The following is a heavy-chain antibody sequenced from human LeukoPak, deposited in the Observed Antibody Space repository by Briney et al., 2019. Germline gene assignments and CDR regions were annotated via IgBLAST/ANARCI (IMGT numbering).Heavy chain of an antibody. CDR3: ARGDYYDSSGYYYGMDV. V-gene: IGHV6-1*01. Sequence: SQTLSLTCAISGDIVSSNSAAWNWIRQSPSRGLEWLGRTYYRSKWYNDYAVSVKSRITINPDTSKNQFSLQLNSVTPEDTAVYYCARGDYYDSSGYYYGMDVWGQGTTVTVSS. J-gene: IGHJ6*02. D-gene: IGHD3-22*01. CDR1: GDIVSSNSAA. CDR2: TYYRSKWYN.